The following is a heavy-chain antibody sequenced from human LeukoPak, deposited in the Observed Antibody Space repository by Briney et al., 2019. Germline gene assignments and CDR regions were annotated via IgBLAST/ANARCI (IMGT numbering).Heavy chain of an antibody. J-gene: IGHJ4*02. V-gene: IGHV4-59*12. Sequence: PSETLSLTCTVSGASIDKNHWSWIRQAPGKGLECIGNFYYGERSNYNPSLKSRVTISVDTSKNQFSLKLPSVTAADTAVYYCARDQTYSGSGIYTYFDYWGQGILVTVSS. CDR2: FYYGERS. D-gene: IGHD3-10*01. CDR1: GASIDKNH. CDR3: ARDQTYSGSGIYTYFDY.